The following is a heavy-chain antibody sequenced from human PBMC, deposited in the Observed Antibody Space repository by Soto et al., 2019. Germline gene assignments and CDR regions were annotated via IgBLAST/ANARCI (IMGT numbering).Heavy chain of an antibody. D-gene: IGHD2-15*01. Sequence: QVQLVQSGAEVKKPGASVKVSCKASGYTFTSYFMHWVRQAPGQGLEWMGIINPSGGSTSYAQKFQGRVTLTRATSTSTVYMELSSLRSEDTAVYYCARVYCSGGSCYSIDYWGQGTLVTVSS. CDR2: INPSGGST. J-gene: IGHJ4*02. CDR3: ARVYCSGGSCYSIDY. CDR1: GYTFTSYF. V-gene: IGHV1-46*03.